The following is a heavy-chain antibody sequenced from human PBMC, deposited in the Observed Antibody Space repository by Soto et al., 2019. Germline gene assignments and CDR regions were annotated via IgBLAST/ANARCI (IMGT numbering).Heavy chain of an antibody. CDR2: IYPGDSDT. CDR1: GYNFNRYW. V-gene: IGHV5-51*03. CDR3: ARSLENGTYEAFDI. Sequence: EVYLAQSGAEVKKPGESLKISCKGSGYNFNRYWIGWLRQMPGKGLEWMGVIYPGDSDTRYSPSLQGQVTISADKSSSAAYLQWSSLQASDTATYYCARSLENGTYEAFDIWGQGTMVTVSS. J-gene: IGHJ3*02. D-gene: IGHD1-1*01.